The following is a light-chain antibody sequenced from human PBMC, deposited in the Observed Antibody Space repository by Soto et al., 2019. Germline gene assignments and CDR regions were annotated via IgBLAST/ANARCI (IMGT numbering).Light chain of an antibody. CDR3: QQRSNWPWT. CDR1: QSVSSSS. CDR2: GAS. J-gene: IGKJ1*01. V-gene: IGKV3D-20*02. Sequence: EIVLTQSPGTLSLSPGERATLSCRASQSVSSSSLAWYQQKRGQAPRLLIYGASSRATGIPDRFSGGGSGTDFTLTISRLEPEDFAVYYCQQRSNWPWTFGQGTKVEIK.